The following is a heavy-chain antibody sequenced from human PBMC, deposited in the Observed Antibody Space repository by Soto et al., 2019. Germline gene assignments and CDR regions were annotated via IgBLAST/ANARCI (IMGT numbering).Heavy chain of an antibody. J-gene: IGHJ6*02. D-gene: IGHD6-19*01. CDR2: IYPGGVNI. Sequence: ASVKVSCKAIGYSFTSHYMHWVRQAPGQGLERMGTIYPGGVNIAYAQKFKGRFTISRDDSKNSLYLQMNSLKTEDTAVYYCAMLGGWSGGSNDMDVWGQGTTVTVSS. V-gene: IGHV1-46*01. CDR3: AMLGGWSGGSNDMDV. CDR1: GYSFTSHY.